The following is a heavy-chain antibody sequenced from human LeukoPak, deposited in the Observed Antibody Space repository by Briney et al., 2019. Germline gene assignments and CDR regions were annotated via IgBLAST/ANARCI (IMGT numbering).Heavy chain of an antibody. J-gene: IGHJ4*02. CDR1: GFTFSSYS. Sequence: GGSLRLSCAASGFTFSSYSMNWVRQAPGKGLEWVSYISSSSSTIYYADSVKGRFTISRDNAKNSLYLQMNSLNTEDTAVYFCTYYGDYVFNYWGQGTLVTVSS. V-gene: IGHV3-48*01. D-gene: IGHD4-17*01. CDR3: TYYGDYVFNY. CDR2: ISSSSSTI.